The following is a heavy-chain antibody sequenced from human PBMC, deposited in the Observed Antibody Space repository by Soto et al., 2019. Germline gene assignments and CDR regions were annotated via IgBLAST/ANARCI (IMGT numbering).Heavy chain of an antibody. V-gene: IGHV3-33*01. CDR2: IWYDGSNK. Sequence: GGSLRLSCAASGFTFSSYGMHWVRQAPGKGLEWVAVIWYDGSNKYYADSVKGRFTISRDNSKNTLYLQMNSLRAEDTAVYYCAREGRWFGELHSDYYYGMDVWGQGTTVTVSS. D-gene: IGHD3-10*01. J-gene: IGHJ6*02. CDR1: GFTFSSYG. CDR3: AREGRWFGELHSDYYYGMDV.